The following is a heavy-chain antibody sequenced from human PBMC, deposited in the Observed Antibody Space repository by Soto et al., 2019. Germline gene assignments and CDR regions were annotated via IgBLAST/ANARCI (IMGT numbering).Heavy chain of an antibody. J-gene: IGHJ4*02. CDR1: GGSISSYY. Sequence: SETLSLTCTVSGGSISSYYWSWIRQPPGKGLEWIGYIYYGGSTNYNPSLKSRVTISVDTSKNQFSMKLSSVTAADTAVYYCARGSKDTAMVLDYCGEGTLVTVYS. V-gene: IGHV4-59*01. D-gene: IGHD5-18*01. CDR2: IYYGGST. CDR3: ARGSKDTAMVLDY.